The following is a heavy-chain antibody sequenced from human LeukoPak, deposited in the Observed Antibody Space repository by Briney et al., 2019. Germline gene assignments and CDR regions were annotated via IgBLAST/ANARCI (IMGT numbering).Heavy chain of an antibody. CDR1: GYTFTSNY. CDR3: ARTDCGGDCYSSRGWFDP. CDR2: ISPSGGST. V-gene: IGHV1-46*01. D-gene: IGHD2-21*02. Sequence: ASVKVSCKAFGYTFTSNYMHWVRQAPGQGPEWMGVISPSGGSTTYAQKFQGRVTLTRDMSTSTVYMDLSSLRSEDTAVYYCARTDCGGDCYSSRGWFDPWGQGTLVTVSS. J-gene: IGHJ5*02.